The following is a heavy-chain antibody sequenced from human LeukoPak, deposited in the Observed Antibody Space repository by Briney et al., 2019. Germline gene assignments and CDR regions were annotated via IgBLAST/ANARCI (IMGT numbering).Heavy chain of an antibody. V-gene: IGHV4-38-2*02. J-gene: IGHJ6*03. CDR1: GYSISSGYY. Sequence: TSETLSLTCAVSGYSISSGYYWGWIRQPPGKGLEWIGRIYTSGSTNYNPSLKSRVTISVDTSKNQFSLKLSSVTAADTAVYYCARDVPYYYDSSGYHYYYYMDVWGKGTTVTVSS. D-gene: IGHD3-22*01. CDR2: IYTSGST. CDR3: ARDVPYYYDSSGYHYYYYMDV.